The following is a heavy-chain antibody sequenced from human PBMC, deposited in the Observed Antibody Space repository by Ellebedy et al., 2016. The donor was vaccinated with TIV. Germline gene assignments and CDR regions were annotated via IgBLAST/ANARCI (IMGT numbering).Heavy chain of an antibody. CDR3: TNTRGWLQPDFHY. Sequence: MPSETLSLTCTVSGVSISGYYWSWVRQPPGKGLEWIGYIHYTGTTNYNPSLKRRVTISLDTSKNQFSLNLNSVTAADTAVYYCTNTRGWLQPDFHYWGQGSLVTVSS. V-gene: IGHV4-59*01. J-gene: IGHJ4*02. CDR2: IHYTGTT. CDR1: GVSISGYY. D-gene: IGHD5-24*01.